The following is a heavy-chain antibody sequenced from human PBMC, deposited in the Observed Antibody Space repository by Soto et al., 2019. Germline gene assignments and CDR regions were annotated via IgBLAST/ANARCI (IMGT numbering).Heavy chain of an antibody. J-gene: IGHJ4*02. V-gene: IGHV3-7*01. CDR3: ARVCSRASCTYYFDS. CDR1: GFTFSSYW. Sequence: PGGSLRLSCAASGFTFSSYWMSWVHQAPGKGLEWVATIRQDGSERHYVDSVEGRFTISRDNGKNSLSLQMNSLRAEDTTVYHCARVCSRASCTYYFDSWGRGTLVTVSS. D-gene: IGHD2-2*01. CDR2: IRQDGSER.